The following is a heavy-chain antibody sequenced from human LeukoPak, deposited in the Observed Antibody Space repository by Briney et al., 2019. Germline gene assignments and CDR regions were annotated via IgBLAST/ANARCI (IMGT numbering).Heavy chain of an antibody. D-gene: IGHD4-17*01. V-gene: IGHV4-31*03. CDR2: IYYSGST. Sequence: SETLSLTCTVSGGSISSGGYYWSWIRQRPGKGLEWIGYIYYSGSTYYNPSLKSRVTISVDTSKNQFSLKLSSVTAADTAVYYCARDGVRFYGMDVWGQGTTVTVSS. CDR1: GGSISSGGYY. J-gene: IGHJ6*02. CDR3: ARDGVRFYGMDV.